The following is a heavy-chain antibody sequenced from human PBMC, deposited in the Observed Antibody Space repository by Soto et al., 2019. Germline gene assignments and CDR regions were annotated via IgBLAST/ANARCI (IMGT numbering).Heavy chain of an antibody. CDR3: ARVVRIAAAGTGGWCDT. Sequence: QVQLVQSGAEVKKPGSSVKVSCKASGGTFSSYAISWVRQAPGQGLEWMGGLIPIFGTANYAQKFQARVTITADEATSTAYMELSSLRSEETAVYYCARVVRIAAAGTGGWCDTWGQGTLVTVSS. D-gene: IGHD6-13*01. CDR2: LIPIFGTA. CDR1: GGTFSSYA. V-gene: IGHV1-69*01. J-gene: IGHJ5*02.